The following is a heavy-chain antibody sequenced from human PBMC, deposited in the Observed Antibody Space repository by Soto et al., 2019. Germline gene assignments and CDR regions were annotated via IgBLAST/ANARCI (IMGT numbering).Heavy chain of an antibody. CDR3: AKGRYDFWSPYYFDS. CDR1: GGSFHGYY. D-gene: IGHD3-3*01. CDR2: INHSGSA. J-gene: IGHJ4*02. Sequence: SETLSLTCAVYGGSFHGYYWSWIRQPPGEGLEWIGEINHSGSANYNPTFKSRVSISVGMSKSQMSLQLTSVSAADTAVYYCAKGRYDFWSPYYFDSWGQGTLVTVSS. V-gene: IGHV4-34*01.